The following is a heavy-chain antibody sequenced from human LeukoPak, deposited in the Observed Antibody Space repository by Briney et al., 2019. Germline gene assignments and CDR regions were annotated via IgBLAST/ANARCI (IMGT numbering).Heavy chain of an antibody. J-gene: IGHJ5*02. Sequence: GGSLRLSCAASGFTFSSYGMHWVRQAPGKGLEWVAVIWYDGSNKYYADSVKGRFTISRDNSKNTLYLQMNSLRAEDTAVYYCAKDRGFYCSSTSCYEGSWFDPWGQGTLVTVSS. CDR2: IWYDGSNK. V-gene: IGHV3-30*02. D-gene: IGHD2-2*01. CDR1: GFTFSSYG. CDR3: AKDRGFYCSSTSCYEGSWFDP.